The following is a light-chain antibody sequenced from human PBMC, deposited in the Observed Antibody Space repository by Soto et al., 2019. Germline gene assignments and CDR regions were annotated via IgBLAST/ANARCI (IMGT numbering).Light chain of an antibody. CDR3: QQYAASPWT. CDR1: QSVSSSY. J-gene: IGKJ1*01. CDR2: GAS. V-gene: IGKV3-20*01. Sequence: EIVLTQSPGTLSMSAGEGATLSCRASQSVSSSYLAWYQQKPGQAPRLLIYGASNRAIGIPDRFSGSGSGTDFTLPITRLGPEDFAVYYCQQYAASPWTFGQGTKVEVK.